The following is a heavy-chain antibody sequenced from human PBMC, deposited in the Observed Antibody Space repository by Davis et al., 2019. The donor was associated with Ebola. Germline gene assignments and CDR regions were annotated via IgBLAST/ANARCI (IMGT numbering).Heavy chain of an antibody. CDR2: INPNSGGT. D-gene: IGHD6-13*01. V-gene: IGHV1-2*06. CDR3: ARETGSSWYWYYFDD. Sequence: ASVTVSCMASLYTFIGYYMHWLRQAPGQGLEWMGRINPNSGGTNYAQKFQGRVTMTRDTSISTAYMELSRLRSDDTAVYYCARETGSSWYWYYFDDWGQGTLVTVSS. CDR1: LYTFIGYY. J-gene: IGHJ4*02.